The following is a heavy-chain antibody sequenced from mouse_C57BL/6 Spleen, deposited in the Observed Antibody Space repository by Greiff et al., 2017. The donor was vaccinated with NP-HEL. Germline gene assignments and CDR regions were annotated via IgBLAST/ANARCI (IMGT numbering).Heavy chain of an antibody. Sequence: VQLQQSGPELVKPGASVKISCKASGYSFTGYYMNWVKQSPEKSLEWIGEINPSTGGTTYNQKFKAKATLTVDKSSSTAYMQLKSLTSEDSAVYYCARRDTVVEDFDYWGQGTTLTVSS. CDR3: ARRDTVVEDFDY. D-gene: IGHD1-1*01. CDR1: GYSFTGYY. CDR2: INPSTGGT. V-gene: IGHV1-42*01. J-gene: IGHJ2*01.